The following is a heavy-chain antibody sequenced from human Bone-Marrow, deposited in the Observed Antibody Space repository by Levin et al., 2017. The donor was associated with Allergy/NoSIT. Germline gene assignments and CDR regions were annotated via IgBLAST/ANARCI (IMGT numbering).Heavy chain of an antibody. CDR1: GFTFSDYD. Sequence: GESLKISCAASGFTFSDYDMSWIRQAPGKGLECISQISSTGSTIYYVDSVRGRFTISRDNAENSLYLQLNSLRAEDTAVYYCAKEGGWDDYGGNAYGMDVWGQGTTVTVSS. CDR3: AKEGGWDDYGGNAYGMDV. CDR2: ISSTGSTI. J-gene: IGHJ6*02. V-gene: IGHV3-11*01. D-gene: IGHD4-23*01.